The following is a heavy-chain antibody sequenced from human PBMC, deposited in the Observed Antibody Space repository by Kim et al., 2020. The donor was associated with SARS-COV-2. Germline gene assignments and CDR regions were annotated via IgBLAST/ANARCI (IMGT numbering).Heavy chain of an antibody. V-gene: IGHV4-59*13. Sequence: SGTLSLTCTVSGGSISSYYWSWIRQPPGKGLEWIGYIYYSGSTNYNPSLKSRVTISVDTSKNQFSLKLSSVTAADTAVYYCARVSYGSGSYMPYYGMDVWGQGTTVTVSS. D-gene: IGHD3-10*01. CDR1: GGSISSYY. CDR3: ARVSYGSGSYMPYYGMDV. J-gene: IGHJ6*02. CDR2: IYYSGST.